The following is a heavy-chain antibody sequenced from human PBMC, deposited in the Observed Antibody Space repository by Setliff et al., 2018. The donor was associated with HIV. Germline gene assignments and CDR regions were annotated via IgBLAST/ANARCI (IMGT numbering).Heavy chain of an antibody. Sequence: EAPAKVFCKASGDTFSGYYLHWLRRAPGQGLEWMGWINPNSGATNHAQNFQGRVTMTRDTSISTAYMDLSSLASDETAEYCCTLASIVPTARWNHWGRGALVTVSS. CDR3: TLASIVPTARWNH. J-gene: IGHJ5*02. CDR2: INPNSGAT. D-gene: IGHD1-26*01. CDR1: GDTFSGYY. V-gene: IGHV1-2*02.